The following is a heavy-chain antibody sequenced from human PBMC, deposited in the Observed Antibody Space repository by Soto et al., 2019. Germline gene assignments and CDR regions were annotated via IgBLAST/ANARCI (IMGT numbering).Heavy chain of an antibody. CDR2: IYYSGST. V-gene: IGHV4-59*08. Sequence: PSETLSLTCTVSGGSISSYYWSWIRQPPGKGLEWIGYIYYSGSTNYNPSLKSRVTISVDTSKNQFSLKLSSVTAADTAVYYCMLGSGWKDFDYWGQGTLVIVSS. D-gene: IGHD3-22*01. J-gene: IGHJ4*02. CDR1: GGSISSYY. CDR3: MLGSGWKDFDY.